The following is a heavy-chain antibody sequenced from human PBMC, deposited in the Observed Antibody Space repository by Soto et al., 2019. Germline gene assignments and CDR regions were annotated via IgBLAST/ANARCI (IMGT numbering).Heavy chain of an antibody. J-gene: IGHJ4*02. CDR2: IWYDGSNK. CDR1: GFTFSSYG. D-gene: IGHD3-22*01. Sequence: LRLSCAASGFTFSSYGMHWVRQAPGKGLEWVAVIWYDGSNKYYADSVKGRFTISRDNSKNTLYLQMNSLRAEDTAVYYCARVAWYYYDSSGYYYFDYWGQGTLVTVSS. CDR3: ARVAWYYYDSSGYYYFDY. V-gene: IGHV3-33*01.